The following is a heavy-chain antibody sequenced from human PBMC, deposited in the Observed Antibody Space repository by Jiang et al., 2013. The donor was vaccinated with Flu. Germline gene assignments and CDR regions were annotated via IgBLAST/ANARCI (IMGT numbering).Heavy chain of an antibody. J-gene: IGHJ2*01. D-gene: IGHD2-21*02. V-gene: IGHV3-23*01. CDR2: IRGSGDNT. CDR1: GFAFSSYG. Sequence: VQLLESGGGLGQPGGSLRLSCAASGFAFSSYGMTWVRQAPGKGLEWVSAIRGSGDNTYYLDSVKGRFTIFRDNSKNTLYLQMNSLRAEDTAVYYCVKNGRLTGDLPSGYLDFWAVAPWSQSPQ. CDR3: VKNGRLTGDLPSGYLDF.